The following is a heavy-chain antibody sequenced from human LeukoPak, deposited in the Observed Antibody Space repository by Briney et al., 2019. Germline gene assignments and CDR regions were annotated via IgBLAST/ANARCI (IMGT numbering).Heavy chain of an antibody. CDR2: INPNSGGT. J-gene: IGHJ3*02. D-gene: IGHD6-13*01. CDR3: ARDLSGGIAAELFDI. V-gene: IGHV1-2*06. CDR1: GYTFTGYY. Sequence: ASVKVSCKASGYTFTGYYMHWVRQAPGQGLEWMGRINPNSGGTNYAQKFQGRVPMTRDTSISTAYMELSRLRSDDTAVCYCARDLSGGIAAELFDIWGQRTMVTVSS.